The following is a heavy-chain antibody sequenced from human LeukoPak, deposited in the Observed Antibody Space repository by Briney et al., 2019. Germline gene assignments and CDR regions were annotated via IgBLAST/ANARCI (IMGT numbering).Heavy chain of an antibody. CDR2: IYYSGST. V-gene: IGHV4-59*01. CDR1: GGSISNYY. J-gene: IGHJ6*03. Sequence: PSETLSLTCTVSGGSISNYYWSWIRQSPVKGVEWIGFIYYSGSTNYNPSLKSRVTISVDTSKNQFSLKLSSVTAADTAVYYCAREEHIGYYHYYYMDVWGKGTTVTISS. CDR3: AREEHIGYYHYYYMDV. D-gene: IGHD2-21*01.